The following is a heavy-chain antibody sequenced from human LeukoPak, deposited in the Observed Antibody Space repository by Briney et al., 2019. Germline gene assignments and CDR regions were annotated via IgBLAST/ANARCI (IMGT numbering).Heavy chain of an antibody. CDR2: IYYSGST. CDR1: GGSISSSSYY. CDR3: AYSSGWYPDWFDP. V-gene: IGHV4-61*05. D-gene: IGHD6-19*01. J-gene: IGHJ5*02. Sequence: SETLSLTCTVSGGSISSSSYYWGWIRQPPGKGLEWIGYIYYSGSTNYNPSLKSRVTISVDTSKNQFSLKLSSVTAADTAVYYCAYSSGWYPDWFDPWGQGTLVTVSS.